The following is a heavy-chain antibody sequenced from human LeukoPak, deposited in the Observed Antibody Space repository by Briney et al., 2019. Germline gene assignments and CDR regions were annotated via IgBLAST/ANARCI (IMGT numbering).Heavy chain of an antibody. J-gene: IGHJ3*02. CDR2: IYYSGST. Sequence: SETLSLTCTVSGGSISSSSYYWGWIRQPPGKGLEWIGSIYYSGSTNYNPSLKSRVTISVDTSKNQFSLKLSSVTAADTAVYYCARVRSDSSGYYGPNDAFDIWGQGTMVTVSS. CDR3: ARVRSDSSGYYGPNDAFDI. D-gene: IGHD3-22*01. V-gene: IGHV4-39*07. CDR1: GGSISSSSYY.